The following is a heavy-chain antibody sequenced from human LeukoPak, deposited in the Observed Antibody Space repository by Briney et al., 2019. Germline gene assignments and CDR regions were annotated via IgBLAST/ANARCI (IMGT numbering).Heavy chain of an antibody. J-gene: IGHJ4*02. V-gene: IGHV4-59*08. Sequence: PSETLSLTCTVSGGSISSYYWSWIRQPPGKGLEWIGHIYCSGSTHYNPSLKSRVTISVDTSKNQFSLKLSSVTAADTAVYYCARHVGNSGSGSYLTYFDYWGQGTLVTVSS. CDR1: GGSISSYY. D-gene: IGHD3-10*01. CDR2: IYCSGST. CDR3: ARHVGNSGSGSYLTYFDY.